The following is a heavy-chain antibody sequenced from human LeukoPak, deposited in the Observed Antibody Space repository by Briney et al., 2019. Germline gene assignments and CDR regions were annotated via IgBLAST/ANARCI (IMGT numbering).Heavy chain of an antibody. Sequence: PPETLSLTCTVSGGSISSGGYYWSWIRQHPGKGLEWIGYIYYSGSTYYNPSLKSRVTMSVDTSKNQFSLKLSSVTAADTAVYYCARRGTSSAGSAFDIWGQGTMVTVSS. CDR3: ARRGTSSAGSAFDI. CDR1: GGSISSGGYY. J-gene: IGHJ3*02. V-gene: IGHV4-31*03. D-gene: IGHD1-1*01. CDR2: IYYSGST.